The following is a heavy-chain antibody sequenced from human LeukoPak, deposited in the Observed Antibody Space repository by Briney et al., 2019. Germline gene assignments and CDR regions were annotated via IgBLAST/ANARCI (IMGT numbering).Heavy chain of an antibody. V-gene: IGHV4-30-4*01. CDR2: IYYSGST. J-gene: IGHJ6*02. CDR3: ARRYSSGWFLYYYGMDV. Sequence: SETLSLTCTVSGGSISSGDYYWSWIRQPPGKGLEWIGYIYYSGSTYYNPSLKSRVTISVDTSKNQFSLKLSSVTAADTAVYYCARRYSSGWFLYYYGMDVWGQGTMVTVSS. D-gene: IGHD6-19*01. CDR1: GGSISSGDYY.